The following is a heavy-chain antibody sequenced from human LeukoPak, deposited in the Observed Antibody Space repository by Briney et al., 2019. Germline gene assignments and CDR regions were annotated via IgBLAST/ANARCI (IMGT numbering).Heavy chain of an antibody. V-gene: IGHV3-30*02. CDR1: GFTFSSYA. J-gene: IGHJ4*02. D-gene: IGHD6-13*01. CDR2: IRYDGSNE. Sequence: GGSLRLSCAASGFTFSSYAMHWVRQAPGKGLEWVAFIRYDGSNEYYADSVKGRFTISRDNSKNTLYLQMNSLKAGDTAVYYCAKDYSSSWYGFDYWGQGTLVTVSS. CDR3: AKDYSSSWYGFDY.